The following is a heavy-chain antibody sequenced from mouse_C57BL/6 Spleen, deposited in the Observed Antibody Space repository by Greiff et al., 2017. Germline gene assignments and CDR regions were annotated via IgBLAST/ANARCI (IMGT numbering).Heavy chain of an antibody. CDR2: IYPGDGDT. J-gene: IGHJ4*01. Sequence: QVQLQQSGPELVKPGASVKISCKASGYAFSSSWMNWVKQRPGKGLEWSGRIYPGDGDTNYNGKFKGKATLTADKSSSTAYMQLSSLTSEDSAVYFCAQDYYAMDYWGQGTSVTVSS. CDR3: AQDYYAMDY. CDR1: GYAFSSSW. V-gene: IGHV1-82*01.